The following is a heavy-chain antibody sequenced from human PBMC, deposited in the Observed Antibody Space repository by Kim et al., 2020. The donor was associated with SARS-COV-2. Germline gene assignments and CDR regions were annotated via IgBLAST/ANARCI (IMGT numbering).Heavy chain of an antibody. D-gene: IGHD3-16*02. CDR1: GYTFTSYV. CDR3: AREGAVWGSYRYFDS. J-gene: IGHJ4*02. Sequence: ASVKVSCKASGYTFTSYVITWVRQAPGQGLEWMGWISPYNSNTDYAQKFQDRVTMTTDASTRIVYMELRSLTSDDTAVYYCAREGAVWGSYRYFDSGPGNPGHRLL. CDR2: ISPYNSNT. V-gene: IGHV1-18*04.